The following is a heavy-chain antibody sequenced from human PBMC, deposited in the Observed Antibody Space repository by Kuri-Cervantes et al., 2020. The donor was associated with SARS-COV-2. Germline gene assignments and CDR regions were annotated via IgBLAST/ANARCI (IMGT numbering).Heavy chain of an antibody. CDR1: GFTFSSYA. V-gene: IGHV3-23*01. J-gene: IGHJ1*01. D-gene: IGHD2-8*01. CDR2: ISGSGGST. CDR3: ARSCTYARCSEYFQH. Sequence: GESLKISCAASGFTFSSYAMSWVRQAPGKGLEWVSAISGSGGSTYYADSVKGRFTISRDNSKNTLYLQMNSLRPEDTAVYYCARSCTYARCSEYFQHWGQGTLVTVSS.